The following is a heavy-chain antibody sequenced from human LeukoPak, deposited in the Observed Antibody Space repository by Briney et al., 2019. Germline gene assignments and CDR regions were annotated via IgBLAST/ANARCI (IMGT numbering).Heavy chain of an antibody. CDR3: ARHGRQYNHMDV. V-gene: IGHV4-59*08. J-gene: IGHJ6*03. Sequence: SETPSPTCTVSGGSISTYYWSWIRQPPGKGLEWIGYISNSGSTNYNPSLKSRLTLSVDMSVNQFSLKLTSVTAADTAVYYCARHGRQYNHMDVWGRGTTVTVSS. CDR1: GGSISTYY. CDR2: ISNSGST.